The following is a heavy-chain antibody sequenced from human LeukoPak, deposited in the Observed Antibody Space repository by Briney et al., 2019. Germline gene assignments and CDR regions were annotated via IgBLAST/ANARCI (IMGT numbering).Heavy chain of an antibody. J-gene: IGHJ4*02. Sequence: GASVKVSCKASGYTFTSHYMHWVRQAPGQGLEWMAIINPSGGSTSSAQRFRGRVTMTRDMSTSTIYMGLSSVRSEDTAVYYCARVPEMATIGGFDYWGQGTLVTVSS. CDR1: GYTFTSHY. CDR3: ARVPEMATIGGFDY. D-gene: IGHD5-24*01. V-gene: IGHV1-46*01. CDR2: INPSGGST.